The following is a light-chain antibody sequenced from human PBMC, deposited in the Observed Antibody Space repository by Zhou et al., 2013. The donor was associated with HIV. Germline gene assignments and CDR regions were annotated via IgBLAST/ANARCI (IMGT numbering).Light chain of an antibody. CDR3: QSYDSSLSVV. CDR2: ANI. CDR1: SSNIGANFD. Sequence: QSVLAQPPSVSGAPGQKLIISCTGNSSNIGANFDVQWYQQLPGTAPKLLIFANINRPSGVPDRFSGSKSGTSASLAITGLQAEDEADYYCQSYDSSLSVVFGGGTKLTVL. J-gene: IGLJ2*01. V-gene: IGLV1-40*01.